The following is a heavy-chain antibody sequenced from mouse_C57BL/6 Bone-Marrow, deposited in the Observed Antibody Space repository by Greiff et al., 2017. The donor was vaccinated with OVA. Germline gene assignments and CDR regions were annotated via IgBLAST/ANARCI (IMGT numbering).Heavy chain of an antibody. D-gene: IGHD1-1*01. J-gene: IGHJ2*01. CDR2: ISGGGGNT. V-gene: IGHV5-9*01. CDR1: GFTFSSYT. CDR3: ARHGSKDY. Sequence: KLVESGGGFVKPGGSLKLSCAASGFTFSSYTMSWVRQTPEKRLEWVATISGGGGNTYYPDSVKGRFTISRDNAKNTLYLQMSSLRSEDTALYYCARHGSKDYWGQGTTLTVSS.